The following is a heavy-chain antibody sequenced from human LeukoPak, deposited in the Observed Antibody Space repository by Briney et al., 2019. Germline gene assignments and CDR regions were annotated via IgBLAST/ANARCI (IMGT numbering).Heavy chain of an antibody. CDR3: AKDGASDIPYYYYGMDV. J-gene: IGHJ6*02. D-gene: IGHD2-15*01. Sequence: GGSLRLSCAASGFTFSSYAMSWVRQAPGKGLEWVSAISGSGGSTYYADSVKGRFTISRDNSKNTLYLQMNSLRAEDTAVYYFAKDGASDIPYYYYGMDVWGQGTTVTVSS. CDR1: GFTFSSYA. V-gene: IGHV3-23*01. CDR2: ISGSGGST.